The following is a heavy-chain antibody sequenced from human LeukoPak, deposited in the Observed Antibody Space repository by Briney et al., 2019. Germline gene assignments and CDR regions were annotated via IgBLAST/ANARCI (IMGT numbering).Heavy chain of an antibody. Sequence: PGGSLRLSCAASGFTFSSYSMNWVRQAPGKGLEWVSSISSSSSYIYYADSVKGRFTISRDNAKNSLYLQMNSLRAEDTAVYYCARHFAGSTGTTTRDYWGQGTLVTVSS. CDR2: ISSSSSYI. V-gene: IGHV3-21*01. J-gene: IGHJ4*02. D-gene: IGHD1-1*01. CDR1: GFTFSSYS. CDR3: ARHFAGSTGTTTRDY.